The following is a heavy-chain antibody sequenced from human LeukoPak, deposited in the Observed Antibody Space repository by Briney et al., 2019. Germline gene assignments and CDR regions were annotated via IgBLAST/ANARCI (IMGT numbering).Heavy chain of an antibody. V-gene: IGHV3-21*01. J-gene: IGHJ4*02. CDR2: ISSSSSYI. Sequence: GGSLRLSCAASGFTFSNYSMNWVRQAPGKGLEWVSSISSSSSYIYYADSVKGRFTISRDNAKNSLYLQMNSLRAEDTAVYYCAREDGAEYYYDSSGLPDYWGQGTLVTVSS. D-gene: IGHD3-22*01. CDR3: AREDGAEYYYDSSGLPDY. CDR1: GFTFSNYS.